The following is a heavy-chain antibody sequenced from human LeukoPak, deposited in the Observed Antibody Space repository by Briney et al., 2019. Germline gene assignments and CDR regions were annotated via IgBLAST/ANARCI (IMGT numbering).Heavy chain of an antibody. CDR2: IYTSGST. CDR3: ARDGCSSTSCYESLTGGPVPYYSDY. V-gene: IGHV4-4*07. D-gene: IGHD2-2*01. J-gene: IGHJ4*02. CDR1: GGSISSYY. Sequence: PSETLSLTCTVSGGSISSYYWSWIRQPAGTGLERIGRIYTSGSTNYNPYPKSRVTMSVDTSKNKFSLKLSSVTAADTAVYYCARDGCSSTSCYESLTGGPVPYYSDYWGQGTLVTVSS.